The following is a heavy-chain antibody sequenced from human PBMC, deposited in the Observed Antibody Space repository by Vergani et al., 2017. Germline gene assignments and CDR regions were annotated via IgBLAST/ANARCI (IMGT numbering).Heavy chain of an antibody. CDR3: ARRRYLKDSFDY. D-gene: IGHD1-1*01. V-gene: IGHV4-59*08. CDR2: IYYSGST. CDR1: GGSISSYY. J-gene: IGHJ4*02. Sequence: QVQLQESGPGLVKPSETLSLTCTVSGGSISSYYWSWIRQPPGKGLEWIGYIYYSGSTNYNPSLKSRVTRSVDTSKNQFSLKLRSVTAADTAVYYCARRRYLKDSFDYWGQGTLVTVSS.